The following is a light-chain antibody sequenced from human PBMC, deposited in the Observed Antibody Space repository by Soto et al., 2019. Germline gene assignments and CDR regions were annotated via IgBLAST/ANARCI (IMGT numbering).Light chain of an antibody. CDR3: QQYGSSGT. Sequence: VMTQSPATLSLSPGDTATLSCRASQSVTSNLAWYQQKPGQSPRLLIYGASTRATGIQARFSGSGSGTEFTLTIRRLEPEDFAVYYCQQYGSSGTCGQGTKVDIK. J-gene: IGKJ1*01. V-gene: IGKV3-15*01. CDR2: GAS. CDR1: QSVTSN.